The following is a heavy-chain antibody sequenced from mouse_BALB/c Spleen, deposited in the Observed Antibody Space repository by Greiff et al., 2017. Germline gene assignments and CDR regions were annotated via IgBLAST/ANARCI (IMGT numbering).Heavy chain of an antibody. CDR3: ARSGLRSWFAY. CDR2: IYPGSGST. D-gene: IGHD2-4*01. CDR1: GYNFTSYW. V-gene: IGHV1-55*01. Sequence: VQLQQPGAELVKPGTSVKLSCKASGYNFTSYWINWVKLRPGQGLEWIGDIYPGSGSTNYNEKFKSKATLTVDTSSSTAYMQLSSLASEDSALYYCARSGLRSWFAYWGQGTLVTVSA. J-gene: IGHJ3*01.